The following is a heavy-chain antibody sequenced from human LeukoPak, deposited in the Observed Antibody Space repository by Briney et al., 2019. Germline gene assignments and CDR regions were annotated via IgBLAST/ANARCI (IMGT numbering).Heavy chain of an antibody. CDR2: IQNSALYRATI. D-gene: IGHD6-6*01. CDR1: GGSIGSYY. Sequence: SETLSLTCAVSGGSIGSYYWTWIRQPPGKGLEWIGYIQNSALYRATIKSSPSLQSRVSISIDTSKKQVSLTVNSVTAADTALYYCARLSSTLYYSMDVWGPGTAVTVSS. V-gene: IGHV4-4*08. J-gene: IGHJ6*02. CDR3: ARLSSTLYYSMDV.